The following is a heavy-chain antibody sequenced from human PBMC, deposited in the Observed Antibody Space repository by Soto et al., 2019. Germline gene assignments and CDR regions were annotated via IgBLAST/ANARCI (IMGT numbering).Heavy chain of an antibody. CDR3: ARDRRPAAIFIDWYIDL. CDR1: GYTFTSYA. J-gene: IGHJ2*01. V-gene: IGHV1-3*01. CDR2: INAGNGNT. Sequence: QVQLMQSGAEVKKPGASVKVSCKASGYTFTSYAMHWVLQAPGQRLEWMGWINAGNGNTKYSQKFQGRVTMTRDTSASTAYRELSSLRSEDTAVYYCARDRRPAAIFIDWYIDLWGRGTLVTVSS. D-gene: IGHD2-2*01.